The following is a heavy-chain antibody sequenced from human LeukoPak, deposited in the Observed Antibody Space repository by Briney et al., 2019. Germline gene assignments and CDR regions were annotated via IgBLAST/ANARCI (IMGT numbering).Heavy chain of an antibody. V-gene: IGHV3-7*01. J-gene: IGHJ4*02. CDR1: GFTFSLHY. CDR2: IKEDGSDT. CDR3: ARRRYFYFDL. Sequence: GGSLRLSCAASGFTFSLHYMGWVRQTPGKGLEWVANIKEDGSDTFYVDSVKGRFTIFRDNAKNSVYLQMNILRAEDTAVYYCARRRYFYFDLWGQGTLVNVSS. D-gene: IGHD3-9*01.